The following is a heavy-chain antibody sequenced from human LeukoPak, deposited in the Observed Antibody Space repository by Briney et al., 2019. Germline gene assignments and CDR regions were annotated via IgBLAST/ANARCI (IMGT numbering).Heavy chain of an antibody. Sequence: ASVKVSCKASGYTFTCYYMHWVRQAPGQGLEWMGWINPNSGGTNYAQKFQGRVTMTRDTSISAAYMELSRLRSDDTAVYYCARVGFFDSSGYYGYWSQGTLVTVSS. D-gene: IGHD3-22*01. J-gene: IGHJ4*02. CDR2: INPNSGGT. CDR1: GYTFTCYY. V-gene: IGHV1-2*02. CDR3: ARVGFFDSSGYYGY.